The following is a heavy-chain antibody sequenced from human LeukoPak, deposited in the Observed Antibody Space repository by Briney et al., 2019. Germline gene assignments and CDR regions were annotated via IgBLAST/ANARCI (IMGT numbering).Heavy chain of an antibody. CDR2: IYYSGST. Sequence: PSETLSLTCTVSGGSISSSSYYWGWLRQPPGKGLEWIGSIYYSGSTYYNPSLKSRVTISVDTSKNQFSLKLSSVTAADTAVYYCAREARMVRGVIGMDVWGKGTTVTVSS. CDR3: AREARMVRGVIGMDV. CDR1: GGSISSSSYY. V-gene: IGHV4-39*07. D-gene: IGHD3-10*01. J-gene: IGHJ6*04.